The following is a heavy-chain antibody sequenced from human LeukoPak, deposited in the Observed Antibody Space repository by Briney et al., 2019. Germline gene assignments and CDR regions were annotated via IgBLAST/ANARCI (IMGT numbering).Heavy chain of an antibody. CDR1: GGSISSGDYY. Sequence: SETLSLTCTVSGGSISSGDYYWSWIRQPPGKGLEWIGYIYYSGSTYYNPSLKSRVTISVDTSKNQFSLKLSSVTAADTAVYYCARRYYDFWSGYFPYWGQGTLVTVSS. CDR3: ARRYYDFWSGYFPY. V-gene: IGHV4-30-4*08. D-gene: IGHD3-3*01. CDR2: IYYSGST. J-gene: IGHJ4*02.